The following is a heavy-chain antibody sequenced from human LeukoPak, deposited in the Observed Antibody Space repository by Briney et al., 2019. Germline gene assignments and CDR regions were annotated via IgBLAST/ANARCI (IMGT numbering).Heavy chain of an antibody. CDR1: GGSISNNGYY. Sequence: SETLSLTCTVSGGSISNNGYYWGWIRQPPGKNLEWIGNIYYSGSTYYNPSLKSRVTISVDTSKNQFSLKLSSVTAADTAVYYCARQQGYSSSWYYSFDYWGQGTLVSVSS. D-gene: IGHD6-13*01. J-gene: IGHJ4*02. CDR3: ARQQGYSSSWYYSFDY. V-gene: IGHV4-39*01. CDR2: IYYSGST.